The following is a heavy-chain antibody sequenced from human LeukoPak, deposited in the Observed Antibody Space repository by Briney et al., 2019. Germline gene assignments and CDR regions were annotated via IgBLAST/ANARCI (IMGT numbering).Heavy chain of an antibody. CDR3: ARGGSSTSWRLLDY. Sequence: PPGGSLRLSCAASGFTFSSYSMNWVRQAPGKGLEWVSYISSSSSTIYYADSVKGRFTISRDNAKNSLYLQMNSLRAEDTAVYYCARGGSSTSWRLLDYWGQGTLVTVSS. CDR1: GFTFSSYS. J-gene: IGHJ4*02. CDR2: ISSSSSTI. D-gene: IGHD2-2*01. V-gene: IGHV3-48*01.